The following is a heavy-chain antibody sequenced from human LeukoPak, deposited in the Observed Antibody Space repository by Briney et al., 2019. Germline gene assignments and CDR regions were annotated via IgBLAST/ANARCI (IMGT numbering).Heavy chain of an antibody. J-gene: IGHJ4*02. CDR3: ARGDYSSSWYRFDY. Sequence: PSETLSLTCTVSSGSISSYCWSWIRQPAGKGLEWIGRIYTSGSTNYNPSLKSRVTMSVDTSKNQFSLKVSSVTAADTAVYYCARGDYSSSWYRFDYWGQGTLVTVSS. V-gene: IGHV4-4*07. D-gene: IGHD6-13*01. CDR1: SGSISSYC. CDR2: IYTSGST.